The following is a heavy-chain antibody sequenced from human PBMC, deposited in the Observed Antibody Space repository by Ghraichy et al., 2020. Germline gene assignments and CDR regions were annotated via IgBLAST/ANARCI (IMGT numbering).Heavy chain of an antibody. J-gene: IGHJ4*02. CDR2: IFYSGST. V-gene: IGHV4-39*01. Sequence: SETLSLTCTVSGGSISSSSYYWGWLRQPPGKGLEWIGSIFYSGSTYYTPSLKSRVTISVDTSKNQFSLKLSSVTAADTAVYYCARQGPLPAANFGYWGQGTLVTVSS. CDR3: ARQGPLPAANFGY. D-gene: IGHD2-2*01. CDR1: GGSISSSSYY.